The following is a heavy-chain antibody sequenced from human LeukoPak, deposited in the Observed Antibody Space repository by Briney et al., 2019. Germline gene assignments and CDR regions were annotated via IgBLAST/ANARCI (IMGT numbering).Heavy chain of an antibody. Sequence: GESLKISRKGSGYSFTSYWIGWVRQMPGKGLEWMGIIYPGDSDTRHSPSFQGQVTISADRSISTAYLQWSSLKASDTAMYYCARLWDIVVVPGFDYWGQGTLVTVSS. V-gene: IGHV5-51*01. CDR3: ARLWDIVVVPGFDY. CDR1: GYSFTSYW. CDR2: IYPGDSDT. J-gene: IGHJ4*02. D-gene: IGHD2-2*01.